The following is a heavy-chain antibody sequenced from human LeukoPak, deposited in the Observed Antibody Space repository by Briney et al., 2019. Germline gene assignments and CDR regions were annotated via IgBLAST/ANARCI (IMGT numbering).Heavy chain of an antibody. D-gene: IGHD6-25*01. J-gene: IGHJ4*02. V-gene: IGHV4-31*03. CDR2: IYYSGNT. Sequence: SETLSLTCTVSGGSISSDGYYWSWIRQLPGKGLEWIGFIYYSGNTYYNPSLKSRVTISVDTSKNQFSLKLSSVTAADTAVYYCARLRLARGYYFDYWGQGTLVTVSS. CDR1: GGSISSDGYY. CDR3: ARLRLARGYYFDY.